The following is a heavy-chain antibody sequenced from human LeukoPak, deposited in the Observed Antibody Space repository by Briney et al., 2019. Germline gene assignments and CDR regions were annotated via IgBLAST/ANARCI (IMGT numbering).Heavy chain of an antibody. Sequence: ASVKVSCKASGYTFTGYYIHWVRQAPGQGLEWMGWINPNSGGTNYAQKFQGRVTMTRDTSISTAYMELSRLRSDDTAVYYCARVYYDFWSGYSILDYWGQGTLVTVSS. V-gene: IGHV1-2*02. CDR1: GYTFTGYY. D-gene: IGHD3-3*01. J-gene: IGHJ4*02. CDR2: INPNSGGT. CDR3: ARVYYDFWSGYSILDY.